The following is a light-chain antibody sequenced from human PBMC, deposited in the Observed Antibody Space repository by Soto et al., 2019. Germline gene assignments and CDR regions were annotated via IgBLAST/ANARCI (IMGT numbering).Light chain of an antibody. J-gene: IGLJ7*01. CDR1: SSNIGSDT. CDR3: AAWDDSLNGAV. CDR2: SNI. Sequence: QSVRTQPPSASGTPGQRVTISCSESSSNIGSDTVNWYQQLPGTAPKLLIYSNIQRPSGVPDRFSGSKSGTSASLAISGLQSEDEADYYCAAWDDSLNGAVFGGGTQLTVL. V-gene: IGLV1-44*01.